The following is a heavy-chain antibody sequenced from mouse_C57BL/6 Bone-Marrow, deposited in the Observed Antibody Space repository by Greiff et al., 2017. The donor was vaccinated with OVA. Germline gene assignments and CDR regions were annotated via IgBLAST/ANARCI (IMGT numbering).Heavy chain of an antibody. CDR2: IDPSDSYT. V-gene: IGHV1-69*01. CDR1: GYTFTSYW. CDR3: ARSVITTVSMDY. Sequence: VQLKQPGAELVMPGASVKLSCKASGYTFTSYWMHWVKQRPGQGLEWIGEIDPSDSYTNYNQKFKGKSTLTVDKSSSTAYMQLSSLTSEDSAVYYCARSVITTVSMDYWGQGTSVTVSS. D-gene: IGHD1-1*01. J-gene: IGHJ4*01.